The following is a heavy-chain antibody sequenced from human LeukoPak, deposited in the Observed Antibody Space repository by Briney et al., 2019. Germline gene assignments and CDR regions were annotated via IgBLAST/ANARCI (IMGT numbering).Heavy chain of an antibody. V-gene: IGHV4-39*01. CDR3: ARQPYSSSWFEAFDI. D-gene: IGHD6-13*01. CDR1: GGSISSSSYY. J-gene: IGHJ3*02. Sequence: SETLSLTCTVSGGSISSSSYYWGWVRQPPGKGLEWIGSIYYSGSTYYNPSLKSRVTISVDTSKNQFSLKLSSVTAADTAVYYCARQPYSSSWFEAFDIWGQGTMVTVSS. CDR2: IYYSGST.